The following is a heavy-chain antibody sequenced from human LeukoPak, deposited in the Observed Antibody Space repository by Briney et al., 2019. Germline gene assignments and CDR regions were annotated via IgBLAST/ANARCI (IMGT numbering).Heavy chain of an antibody. J-gene: IGHJ4*02. CDR1: GFTFINAW. V-gene: IGHV3-15*07. CDR2: IKSKTDGGIS. D-gene: IGHD3-10*01. Sequence: PGGSLRLSCATPGFTFINAWMYWVRQAPGKGLEWVGRIKSKTDGGISDYAAPVTGRFTISRDDSKSTLYLEMNSLKTGDTGVYCCGTLWYGAWGQGTLVTVSS. CDR3: GTLWYGA.